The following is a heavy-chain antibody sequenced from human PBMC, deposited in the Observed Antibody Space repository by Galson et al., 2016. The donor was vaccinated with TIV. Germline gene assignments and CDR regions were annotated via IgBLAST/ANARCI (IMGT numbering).Heavy chain of an antibody. CDR1: GFTFSSYG. CDR2: ISDDGSDK. J-gene: IGHJ6*02. V-gene: IGHV3-33*01. D-gene: IGHD5-18*01. Sequence: SLRLSCAASGFTFSSYGMHWVRQAPGKGLEWVAIISDDGSDKDYTDAVKGRFTISRDKSKNTLYLQMESVRVEDTATYYCARIHRSYGMDVWGQGTTVTVSS. CDR3: ARIHRSYGMDV.